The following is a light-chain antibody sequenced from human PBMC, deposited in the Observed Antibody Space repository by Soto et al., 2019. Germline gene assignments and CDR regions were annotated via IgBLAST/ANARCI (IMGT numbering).Light chain of an antibody. CDR1: QSISDT. V-gene: IGKV3-11*01. CDR3: QQRSNWPLT. Sequence: EIVMTQSPATLSVSPGGRATLSCRASQSISDTLAWYQQKPGQAPRLLIYGASNRATGIPDRFSGSGSGTDFTLTISSLEPEDFAVYYCQQRSNWPLTFGGGTKVDIK. CDR2: GAS. J-gene: IGKJ4*01.